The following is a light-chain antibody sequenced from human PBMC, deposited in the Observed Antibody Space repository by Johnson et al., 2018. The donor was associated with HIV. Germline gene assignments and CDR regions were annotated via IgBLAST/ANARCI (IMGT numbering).Light chain of an antibody. CDR3: GTWYTSLSAGGV. Sequence: QSVLTQPPSVSAAPGQKVTISCSGSSSNIGNNYVSWYQQLPGTAPKLLIYENNKRPSGIPDRFSGSKSGTSATLGITGLQTGDAADYYCGTWYTSLSAGGVYGTGNKVTVL. CDR2: ENN. CDR1: SSNIGNNY. V-gene: IGLV1-51*02. J-gene: IGLJ1*01.